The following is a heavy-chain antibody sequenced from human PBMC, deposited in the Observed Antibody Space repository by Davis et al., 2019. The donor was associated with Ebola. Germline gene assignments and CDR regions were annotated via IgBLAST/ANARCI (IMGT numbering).Heavy chain of an antibody. V-gene: IGHV1-18*01. CDR1: GYTYISYG. Sequence: SVQVSRLSSGYTYISYGNSWVRQASGLGLAGMGWISAYNGNTNFAQKLQGRATITTDTSTRKAYMALRSLRSDDTAVYYCAREIYCSGGSCYSVGVDYWGQGTLVTVSS. D-gene: IGHD2-15*01. CDR3: AREIYCSGGSCYSVGVDY. CDR2: ISAYNGNT. J-gene: IGHJ4*02.